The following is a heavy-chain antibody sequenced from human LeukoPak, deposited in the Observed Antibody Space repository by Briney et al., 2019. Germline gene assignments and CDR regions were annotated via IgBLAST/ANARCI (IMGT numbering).Heavy chain of an antibody. CDR2: INHSGST. D-gene: IGHD3-3*01. CDR3: ARAIWSPSIRLDY. J-gene: IGHJ4*02. V-gene: IGHV4-34*01. CDR1: GGSFSGYY. Sequence: SETLSLTCAVYGGSFSGYYWSWIRQPPGKGLEWIGEINHSGSTNYNPSLKGRVTISVDTTKNQFSLKLSSVTAADTAVYYCARAIWSPSIRLDYWGQGTLVTVSS.